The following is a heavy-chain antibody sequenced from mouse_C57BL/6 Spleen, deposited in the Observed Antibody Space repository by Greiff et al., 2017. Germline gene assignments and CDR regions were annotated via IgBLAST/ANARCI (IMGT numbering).Heavy chain of an antibody. CDR1: GYTFTSYW. CDR2: IDPSDSYT. D-gene: IGHD2-2*01. Sequence: QVQLQQPGAELVMPGASVKLSCKASGYTFTSYWMHWVKQRPGQGLEWIGEIDPSDSYTNYNQKFKGKSTLTVDKSSSTAYMQLSSLTSEASAVYYCARKRDGYDWFAYWGQGTLVTVSA. J-gene: IGHJ3*01. V-gene: IGHV1-69*01. CDR3: ARKRDGYDWFAY.